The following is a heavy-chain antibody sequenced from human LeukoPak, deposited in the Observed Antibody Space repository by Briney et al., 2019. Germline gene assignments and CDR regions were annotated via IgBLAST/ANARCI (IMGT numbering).Heavy chain of an antibody. Sequence: SETLSLTCAVYGGSFSGYYWSWIRQPPGKGLEWIGEINHSGSTNYNPSLKSRVTISVDTSKNQFSLKLSSVTAADTAVYYCARQEDCSSTSCLYYYYYYMDVWGKGTTVTVSS. CDR2: INHSGST. J-gene: IGHJ6*03. CDR1: GGSFSGYY. V-gene: IGHV4-34*01. D-gene: IGHD2-2*01. CDR3: ARQEDCSSTSCLYYYYYYMDV.